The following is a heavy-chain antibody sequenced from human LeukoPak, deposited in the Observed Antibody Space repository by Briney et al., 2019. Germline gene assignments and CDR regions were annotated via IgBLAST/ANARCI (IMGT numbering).Heavy chain of an antibody. CDR2: INSDGSTT. CDR1: GFTFGGYW. Sequence: GGSLRLSCAASGFTFGGYWMHWFRQAPGNGLVWISHINSDGSTTRYADSVKGRFAISRDNAKNTLYLQMNSLRAEDTAGYYCARMGATTVNYWGQGTLVTVSS. J-gene: IGHJ4*02. V-gene: IGHV3-74*01. D-gene: IGHD4-17*01. CDR3: ARMGATTVNY.